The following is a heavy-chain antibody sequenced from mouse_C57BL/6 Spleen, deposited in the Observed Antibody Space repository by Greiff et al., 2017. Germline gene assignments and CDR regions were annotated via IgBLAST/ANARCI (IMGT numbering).Heavy chain of an antibody. J-gene: IGHJ4*01. V-gene: IGHV14-4*01. CDR1: GFNIKDDY. Sequence: EVQLQQSGAELVRPGASVKLSCTASGFNIKDDYMHWVKQRPEQGLEWIGWIDPENGDTEYASKFQGKATITADTSSNTAYLQLSSLTSEDTAVHYCTTLRKDYWGQGTSVTVSS. CDR2: IDPENGDT. CDR3: TTLRKDY.